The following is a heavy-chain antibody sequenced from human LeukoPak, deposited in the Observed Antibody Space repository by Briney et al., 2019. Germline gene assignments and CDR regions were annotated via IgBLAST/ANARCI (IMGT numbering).Heavy chain of an antibody. CDR2: ISYDGSNK. CDR1: GFTFSSYA. CDR3: ARDAYYDSSGYYYDY. J-gene: IGHJ4*02. D-gene: IGHD3-22*01. Sequence: PGRSLRLSCAASGFTFSSYAMHWVRQAPGKGLEWVAVISYDGSNKYYADSVKGRFTISRDNSKNTLYLQMNSLRAEDTAVYYCARDAYYDSSGYYYDYWGQGTLVTVFS. V-gene: IGHV3-30*04.